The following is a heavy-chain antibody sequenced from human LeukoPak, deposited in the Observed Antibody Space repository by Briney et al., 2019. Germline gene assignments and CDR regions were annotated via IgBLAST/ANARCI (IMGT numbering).Heavy chain of an antibody. Sequence: SETLSLTCAVSGGSISSGGYSWSWIRQPPGKGLEWIGYIYHSGSTYYNPSLKSRVTISVDRSKNQFSLKLSSVTAADTAVYYCARILSWFDPWGQGTLVTVSS. CDR3: ARILSWFDP. V-gene: IGHV4-30-2*01. CDR1: GGSISSGGYS. CDR2: IYHSGST. J-gene: IGHJ5*02.